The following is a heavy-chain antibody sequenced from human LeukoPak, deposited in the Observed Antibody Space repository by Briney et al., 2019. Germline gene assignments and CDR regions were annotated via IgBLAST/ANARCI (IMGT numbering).Heavy chain of an antibody. J-gene: IGHJ4*02. D-gene: IGHD5-12*01. CDR2: INPNSSGT. V-gene: IGHV1-2*02. CDR1: GYTFTGYY. CDR3: ARGGHHRGYSGYDYPDY. Sequence: ASVTVSCKASGYTFTGYYMHWVRQAPGQGLEWMGWINPNSSGTNYAQKFQGRVTMTRDTSISTAYMELSRLRSDDTAVYYCARGGHHRGYSGYDYPDYWGQGTLVTVSS.